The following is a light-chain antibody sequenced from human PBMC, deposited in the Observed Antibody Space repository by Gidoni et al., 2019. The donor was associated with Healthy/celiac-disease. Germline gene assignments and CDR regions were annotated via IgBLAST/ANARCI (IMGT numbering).Light chain of an antibody. J-gene: IGKJ1*01. Sequence: EIVMTHAPATLSVSPGERATLSGRASQSVSSNLAWYQQKPGQAPRLLIYGASTRATGIPARFSGSGSGTEFTLTISSLQSEDFAVYYCQQYNNWPPLTFXHXTKVEIK. CDR3: QQYNNWPPLT. V-gene: IGKV3-15*01. CDR2: GAS. CDR1: QSVSSN.